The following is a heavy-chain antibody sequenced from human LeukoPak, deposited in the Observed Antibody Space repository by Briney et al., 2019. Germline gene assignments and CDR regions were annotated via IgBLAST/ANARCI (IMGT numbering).Heavy chain of an antibody. CDR1: GFTFSSYA. CDR2: ISGSGGST. V-gene: IGHV3-23*01. CDR3: ARDACYDRCFDP. Sequence: TGGSLRLSCAASGFTFSSYAMSWVRQAPGKGLEWVSAISGSGGSTYYAGSVKGRFTISKDNSNNMLYLQMNSLRVEDTAVYYCARDACYDRCFDPWGQGTLVTVSS. J-gene: IGHJ5*02. D-gene: IGHD3-9*01.